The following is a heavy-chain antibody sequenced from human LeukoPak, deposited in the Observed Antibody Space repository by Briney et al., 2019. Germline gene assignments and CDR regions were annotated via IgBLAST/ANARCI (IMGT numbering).Heavy chain of an antibody. CDR2: ISSSSSYI. V-gene: IGHV3-21*01. CDR1: GFTFSSYS. J-gene: IGHJ4*02. D-gene: IGHD3-10*01. Sequence: GGSLRLSCAASGFTFSSYSMNWVRQAPGKELEWVSSISSSSSYIYYADSVKGRFTISRDNAKNSLYLQMNSLRAEDTAVYYCARDAIQWFGELLSYFDYWGQGTLVTVSS. CDR3: ARDAIQWFGELLSYFDY.